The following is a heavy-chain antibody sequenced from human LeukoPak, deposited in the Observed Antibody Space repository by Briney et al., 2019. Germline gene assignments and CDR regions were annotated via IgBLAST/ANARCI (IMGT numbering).Heavy chain of an antibody. CDR2: VYHSGPT. D-gene: IGHD4-23*01. Sequence: PSETLSLTCTVSGGSVSSDSYYWSWIRQPPGKGLEWVGEVYHSGPTNYNPSLKSRVTMSVDKSKNQFSLKLSSVTAADTAVYYCARNGGNSDLDYWGQGTLVTVSS. CDR3: ARNGGNSDLDY. J-gene: IGHJ4*02. CDR1: GGSVSSDSYY. V-gene: IGHV4-61*01.